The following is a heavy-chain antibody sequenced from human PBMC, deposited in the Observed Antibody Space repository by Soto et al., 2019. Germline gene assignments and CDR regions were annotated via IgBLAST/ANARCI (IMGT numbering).Heavy chain of an antibody. J-gene: IGHJ6*02. CDR3: AKSTGGTANGMGV. D-gene: IGHD2-8*02. CDR2: ISWNSGTI. CDR1: GFSFDAYA. V-gene: IGHV3-9*01. Sequence: EVPVVESGGGLVQPGRSLRLSCAASGFSFDAYAMHGVRQAPGKGLEWVSGISWNSGTIGYADSVKGRFTISRDNAKNSLYLQMNSLRAEDTALYYCAKSTGGTANGMGVWGQGTTVTVSS.